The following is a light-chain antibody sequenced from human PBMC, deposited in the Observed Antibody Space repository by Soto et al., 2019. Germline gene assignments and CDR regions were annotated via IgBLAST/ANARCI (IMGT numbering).Light chain of an antibody. J-gene: IGKJ5*01. CDR3: HQRQYWPPIT. V-gene: IGKV3-11*01. CDR1: LSVSVY. CDR2: DAS. Sequence: VVLTQSPATLSLSPGERATLSCRTSLSVSVYLDWYQQKPGQAPRLLISDASNRATGIPARFSGSGSGTDFPLTISSLEPEDFSVYYCHQRQYWPPITFGQGTRLEIK.